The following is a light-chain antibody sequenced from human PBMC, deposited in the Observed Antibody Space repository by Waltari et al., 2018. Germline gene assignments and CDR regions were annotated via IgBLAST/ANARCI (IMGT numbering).Light chain of an antibody. V-gene: IGLV2-11*01. Sequence: QSALTQPRSVSGSPGQSVTISCTGTTSDVGAYDYVSWYQHHPGKAPKPMICDVTKRPSGGPDRFSGSKSGNTASLTISGLQAEDEAYYYCCSYAGRYTHVVFGGGTKLTVL. CDR1: TSDVGAYDY. CDR3: CSYAGRYTHVV. J-gene: IGLJ2*01. CDR2: DVT.